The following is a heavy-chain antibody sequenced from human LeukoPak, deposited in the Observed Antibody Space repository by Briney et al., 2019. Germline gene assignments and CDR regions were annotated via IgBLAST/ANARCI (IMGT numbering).Heavy chain of an antibody. Sequence: GGSLRLSCAASGFTFDDYAMHWVRQAPGKGLEWVSGISWNSGSIGYADSVKGRFTISRDNAKNSLYLQMNSLRAEDTAVYYCARRSTAMDYWGQGTLVTVSS. D-gene: IGHD5-18*01. CDR1: GFTFDDYA. J-gene: IGHJ4*02. CDR3: ARRSTAMDY. V-gene: IGHV3-9*01. CDR2: ISWNSGSI.